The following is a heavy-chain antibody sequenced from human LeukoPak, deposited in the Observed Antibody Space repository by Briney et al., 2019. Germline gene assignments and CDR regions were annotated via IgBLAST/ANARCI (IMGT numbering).Heavy chain of an antibody. CDR3: ARGLEGRYFDWLFPKYYFDY. V-gene: IGHV4-4*07. Sequence: PSETLSLTCTVSGGSISSYYWGWIRQPAGKGLEWIGRIYTSGSTNYNPSLKSRVTMSVDTSKNQFSLKLSSVTAADTAVYYCARGLEGRYFDWLFPKYYFDYWGQGTLVTVSS. D-gene: IGHD3-9*01. CDR1: GGSISSYY. J-gene: IGHJ4*02. CDR2: IYTSGST.